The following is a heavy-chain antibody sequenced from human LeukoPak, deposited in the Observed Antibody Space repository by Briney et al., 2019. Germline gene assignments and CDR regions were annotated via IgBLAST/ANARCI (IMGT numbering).Heavy chain of an antibody. D-gene: IGHD6-19*01. CDR2: IYATGST. CDR1: GGSISGYY. J-gene: IGHJ4*02. Sequence: SETLSLTCTVSGGSISGYYWSWLRQPAGKGLEWIGRIYATGSTDYNPSLKSRVTMSVDGSKNQVPLRLNSVTAADTAVYYCARPGSGWDTAPRFDYWGQGTLVTVSS. CDR3: ARPGSGWDTAPRFDY. V-gene: IGHV4-4*07.